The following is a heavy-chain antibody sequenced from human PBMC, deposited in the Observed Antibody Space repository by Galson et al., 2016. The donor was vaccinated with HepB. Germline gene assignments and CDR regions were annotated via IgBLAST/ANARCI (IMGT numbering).Heavy chain of an antibody. D-gene: IGHD3-10*02. V-gene: IGHV3-48*03. Sequence: SLRLSCAVSGLTFSSYGMNWVRQAPGKGLEWVSYIDSSANTIYYADSVKGRFTISRDNAKNSLYLQMSSLRAEDTAVYYCARGGYVLDLWGQGTMVTVSS. CDR3: ARGGYVLDL. J-gene: IGHJ3*01. CDR2: IDSSANTI. CDR1: GLTFSSYG.